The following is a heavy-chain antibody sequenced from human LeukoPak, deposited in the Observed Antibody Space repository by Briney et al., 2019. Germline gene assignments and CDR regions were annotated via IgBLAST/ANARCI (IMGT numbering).Heavy chain of an antibody. CDR2: IIPIFGTA. D-gene: IGHD4-23*01. Sequence: ASVKVSCKASGGTFSSYAISWVRQAPGLGLEWMGVIIPIFGTANYAQKFQGRVTITADESTSTAYMELSSLRSEDTAVYYCARDRLVKYYYYYYYMDVWGKGTTVTVSS. J-gene: IGHJ6*03. CDR3: ARDRLVKYYYYYYYMDV. CDR1: GGTFSSYA. V-gene: IGHV1-69*13.